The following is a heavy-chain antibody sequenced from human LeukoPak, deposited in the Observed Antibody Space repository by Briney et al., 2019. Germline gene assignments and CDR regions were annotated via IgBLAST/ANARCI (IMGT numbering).Heavy chain of an antibody. CDR3: AKEEVGSSTSRYDY. V-gene: IGHV3-23*01. J-gene: IGHJ4*02. Sequence: GGSLRLSCAASGFTFSSYAMSWVRQAPGKGLEWVLAISGSGGSTYYADSVKGRFTISRDNSKNTLYVQMNSLRAEDTAVYYCAKEEVGSSTSRYDYWGQGTLVTVSS. CDR2: ISGSGGST. D-gene: IGHD6-13*01. CDR1: GFTFSSYA.